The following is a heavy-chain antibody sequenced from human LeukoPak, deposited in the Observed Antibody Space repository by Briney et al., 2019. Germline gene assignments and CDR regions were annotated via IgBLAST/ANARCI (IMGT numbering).Heavy chain of an antibody. CDR3: ARALGYYYDSSGPDY. CDR2: INPNSGNT. V-gene: IGHV1-8*02. J-gene: IGHJ4*02. CDR1: GYTFTGYY. Sequence: ASVKVSCKASGYTFTGYYMHWVRQAPGQGLEWMGWINPNSGNTGYARKFQGRVTMTRNTSISTAYMELSSLRSEDTAVYYCARALGYYYDSSGPDYWGQGTLVTVSS. D-gene: IGHD3-22*01.